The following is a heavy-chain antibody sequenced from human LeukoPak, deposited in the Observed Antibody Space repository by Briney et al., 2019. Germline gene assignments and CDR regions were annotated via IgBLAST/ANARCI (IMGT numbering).Heavy chain of an antibody. CDR1: GFTFSSYS. Sequence: DPGGSLRLSCAASGFTFSSYSMNWVRQAPGEGLEWVSSISSSSSYIYYADSVKGRFTISRDNAKNSLYLQMNSLRAEDTAVYYCAKEGDVGYSYDPLSNWFDPWGQGTLVTVSS. V-gene: IGHV3-21*04. CDR2: ISSSSSYI. CDR3: AKEGDVGYSYDPLSNWFDP. D-gene: IGHD5-18*01. J-gene: IGHJ5*02.